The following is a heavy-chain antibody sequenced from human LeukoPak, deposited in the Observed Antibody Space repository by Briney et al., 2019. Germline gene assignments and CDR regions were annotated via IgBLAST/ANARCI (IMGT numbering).Heavy chain of an antibody. CDR1: GYTFTDYY. CDR3: ARGDGSSWYVPEQGGVDY. J-gene: IGHJ4*02. CDR2: INPNSGDT. V-gene: IGHV1-2*02. Sequence: GASVKVSCKASGYTFTDYYMHWVRQAPGQGFEWLGWINPNSGDTNYPEKFRGRVTKTCDTSITTAYMELSRLTSDDTAVYYCARGDGSSWYVPEQGGVDYWGQGTLVTVSS. D-gene: IGHD6-13*01.